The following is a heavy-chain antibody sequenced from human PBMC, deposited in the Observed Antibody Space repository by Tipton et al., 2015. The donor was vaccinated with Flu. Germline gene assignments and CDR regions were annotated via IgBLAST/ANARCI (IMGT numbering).Heavy chain of an antibody. D-gene: IGHD6-13*01. CDR1: GFTFSSYW. J-gene: IGHJ4*02. Sequence: SLRLSCAASGFTFSSYWMHWVRQAPGKGLEWVANIKQDGSGTYYVDSVKGRFTISRDNAKNSLYLQMNSLRAEDTAVYYCARDRGIASAGSVGEFDYWGQGTLVTVSS. CDR3: ARDRGIASAGSVGEFDY. CDR2: IKQDGSGT. V-gene: IGHV3-7*01.